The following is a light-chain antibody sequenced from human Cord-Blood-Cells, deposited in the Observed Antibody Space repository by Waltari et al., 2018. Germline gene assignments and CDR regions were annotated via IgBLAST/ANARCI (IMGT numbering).Light chain of an antibody. CDR1: QSVLYSSNHKNY. Sequence: DIVMTQSPDSLAVSLGERATINCKSSQSVLYSSNHKNYLAWYQQKTGQPPKLLIYWASTRESGVPDRFSGSGSGTDFTLTISSLQAEDVAVYYCQQYYSTPPTFGQGTKLEIK. J-gene: IGKJ2*01. CDR2: WAS. V-gene: IGKV4-1*01. CDR3: QQYYSTPPT.